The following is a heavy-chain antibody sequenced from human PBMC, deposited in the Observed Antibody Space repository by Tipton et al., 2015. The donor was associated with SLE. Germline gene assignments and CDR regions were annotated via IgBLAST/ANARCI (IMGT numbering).Heavy chain of an antibody. CDR2: VYHTGSI. D-gene: IGHD3-10*01. V-gene: IGHV4-59*01. J-gene: IGHJ4*02. Sequence: TLSLTCTISGGSMSSFYWSWIRQPPGKRLEWIGYVYHTGSINYNPSLMSRVTISIDKSKNQFSLNLMSATAADTAVYFCARGAGYFGSGSPYYFNYWGQGTLVAVSS. CDR3: ARGAGYFGSGSPYYFNY. CDR1: GGSMSSFY.